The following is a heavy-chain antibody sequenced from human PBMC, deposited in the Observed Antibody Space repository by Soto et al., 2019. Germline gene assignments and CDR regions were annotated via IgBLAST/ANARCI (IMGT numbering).Heavy chain of an antibody. CDR3: ARVNIGDYYDSSGYPINRSYAFDI. CDR2: IYTSGST. J-gene: IGHJ3*02. CDR1: GGSISSYY. Sequence: SETLSLTCTVSGGSISSYYWSWIRQPAGKGLEWIGRIYTSGSTNYNPSLKSRVTMSVDTSKNQFSLKLSSVTAADTAVYYCARVNIGDYYDSSGYPINRSYAFDIWGQGTTVTVSS. D-gene: IGHD3-22*01. V-gene: IGHV4-4*07.